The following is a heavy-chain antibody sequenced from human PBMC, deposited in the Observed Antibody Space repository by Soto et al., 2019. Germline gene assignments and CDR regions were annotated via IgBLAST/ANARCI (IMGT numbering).Heavy chain of an antibody. J-gene: IGHJ4*02. Sequence: SETLSLTCTVSGGSISSGGYYWSWIRQHPGKGLEWIGYIYYSGSTYYNPSLKSRVTISVDTSKNQFSLKLSSVTAADTAVYYFARDGIVVVPAATFDYWGQGTLGTVPS. CDR2: IYYSGST. D-gene: IGHD2-2*01. CDR1: GGSISSGGYY. V-gene: IGHV4-31*03. CDR3: ARDGIVVVPAATFDY.